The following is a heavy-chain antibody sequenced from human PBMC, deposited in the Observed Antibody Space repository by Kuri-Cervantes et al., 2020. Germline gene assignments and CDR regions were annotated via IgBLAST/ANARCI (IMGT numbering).Heavy chain of an antibody. CDR1: GGSISSGGYY. D-gene: IGHD2-2*01. J-gene: IGHJ4*02. CDR2: IYYSGST. Sequence: SCTVSGGSISSGGYYWSWIRQHPGKGLEWIGYIYYSGSTYYNPSLKSRVTISVDTSKNQFSLKLSSVTAADTAVYYCARNRAQRYCSSTSCLYFDYWGQGTLVTVSS. CDR3: ARNRAQRYCSSTSCLYFDY. V-gene: IGHV4-31*02.